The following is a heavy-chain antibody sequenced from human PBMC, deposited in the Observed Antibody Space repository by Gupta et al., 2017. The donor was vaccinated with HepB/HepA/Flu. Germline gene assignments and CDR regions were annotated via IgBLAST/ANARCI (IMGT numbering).Heavy chain of an antibody. CDR1: SFSISNFG. V-gene: IGHV3-30*18. Sequence: QVHLVESGGGVVQPGRSLKLSCEASSFSISNFGMHWVRPAPGRGLEWVADSAYDGINAYYADSVKGRFTISRDNSMNTVYLHMSNLRVDDTALYYCVKDRMDGDFSRNFYYYGMDAWGQGTTVTVSS. CDR2: SAYDGINA. CDR3: VKDRMDGDFSRNFYYYGMDA. D-gene: IGHD4-17*01. J-gene: IGHJ6*02.